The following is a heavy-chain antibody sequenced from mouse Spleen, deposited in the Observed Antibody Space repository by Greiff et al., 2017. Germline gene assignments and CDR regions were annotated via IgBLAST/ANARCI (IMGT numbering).Heavy chain of an antibody. CDR1: GYTFTSYY. Sequence: VQLQQSGPELVKPGASVRISCKASGYTFTSYYIHWVKQRPGQGLEWIGWIYPGNVNTKYNEKFKGKATLTADKSSSTAYMQLSSLTSEDSAVYFCARSYGYEAMDYWGQGTSVTVSS. CDR3: ARSYGYEAMDY. D-gene: IGHD1-2*01. V-gene: IGHV1S56*01. J-gene: IGHJ4*01. CDR2: IYPGNVNT.